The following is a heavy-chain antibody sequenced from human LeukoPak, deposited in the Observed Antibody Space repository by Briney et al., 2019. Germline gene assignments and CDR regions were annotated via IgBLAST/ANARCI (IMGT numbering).Heavy chain of an antibody. CDR1: GFTFSSYA. V-gene: IGHV3-23*01. D-gene: IGHD3-3*01. Sequence: SGGSLRLSCAASGFTFSSYAMSWVRQAPGKGLEWVSAISGSGGSTYYADSVKGRFTISRDNSKNTLYLQMNSLRAEDTAVYYCASITGFEGAFDIWGQGTMVTVSS. CDR2: ISGSGGST. J-gene: IGHJ3*02. CDR3: ASITGFEGAFDI.